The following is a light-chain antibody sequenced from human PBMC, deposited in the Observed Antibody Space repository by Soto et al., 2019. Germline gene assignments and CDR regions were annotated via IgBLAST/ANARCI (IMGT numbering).Light chain of an antibody. CDR3: QQLNSYPLT. J-gene: IGKJ3*01. V-gene: IGKV1-9*01. Sequence: DIQLTHSPSFLSASVGDIVTITVRAIHGISSYLALYQQKPGKAPKLLIYAASTLQSGVPSRFSGSGSGTGFTLTISSLQPEDFATYYCQQLNSYPLTFGPGTKVDIK. CDR2: AAS. CDR1: HGISSY.